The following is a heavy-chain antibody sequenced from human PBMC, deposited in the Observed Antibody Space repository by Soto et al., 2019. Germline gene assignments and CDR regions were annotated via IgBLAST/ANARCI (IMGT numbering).Heavy chain of an antibody. D-gene: IGHD2-8*01. V-gene: IGHV1-2*04. Sequence: QVQLVQSGAEVKKPGASVKVSCKASGYTFTNYYIHWVRQAPGQGLEWMGWIDGDSGDTKDAQKFQGWVTMXXDTSINTAYMELSRLTSDDTAVYYCARTPNNGRAGVYGMDVWGQGTTVTVSS. CDR3: ARTPNNGRAGVYGMDV. CDR2: IDGDSGDT. CDR1: GYTFTNYY. J-gene: IGHJ6*02.